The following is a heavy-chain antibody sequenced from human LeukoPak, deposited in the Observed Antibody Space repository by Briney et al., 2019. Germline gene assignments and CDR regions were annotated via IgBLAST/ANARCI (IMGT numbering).Heavy chain of an antibody. CDR3: ARALDYGDLKDY. V-gene: IGHV4-59*01. CDR2: IYYSGST. J-gene: IGHJ4*02. CDR1: GGSISSYY. Sequence: SETLSLTCTVSGGSISSYYWSWIRQPPGKGLEWIGYIYYSGSTNYNPSLKSRVTISVDTSKNQFSLKLSSVTAADTAVYYCARALDYGDLKDYWGQGTLVTVSS. D-gene: IGHD4-17*01.